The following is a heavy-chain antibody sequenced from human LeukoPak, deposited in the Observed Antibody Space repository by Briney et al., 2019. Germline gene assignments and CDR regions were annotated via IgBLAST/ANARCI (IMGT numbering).Heavy chain of an antibody. Sequence: GGSLRLSCAASGFTVSSNYMSWVCQAPGKGLEWVSVIYSGGSTYYADSVKGRFTISRDNSKNTLYLQMNSLRAEDTAVYYCARDSPKYGMDVWGQGTTVTVSS. J-gene: IGHJ6*02. CDR2: IYSGGST. CDR3: ARDSPKYGMDV. V-gene: IGHV3-53*01. CDR1: GFTVSSNY.